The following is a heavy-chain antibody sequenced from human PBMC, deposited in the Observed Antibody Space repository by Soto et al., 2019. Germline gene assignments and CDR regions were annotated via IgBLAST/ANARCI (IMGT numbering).Heavy chain of an antibody. CDR1: GFTFSSYA. V-gene: IGHV3-23*01. D-gene: IGHD6-19*01. J-gene: IGHJ5*02. CDR3: AKVIAVANRGWGAPGARYNWFDP. Sequence: GGSLRLSCAASGFTFSSYAMSWVRQAPGKGLEWVSAISGSGGSTYYADSVKGRFTISRDNSKNTLYLQMNSLRAEDTAVYYCAKVIAVANRGWGAPGARYNWFDPWGQGTLVTVSS. CDR2: ISGSGGST.